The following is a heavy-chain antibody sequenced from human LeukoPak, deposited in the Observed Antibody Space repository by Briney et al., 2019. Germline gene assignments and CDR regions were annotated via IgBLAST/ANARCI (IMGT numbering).Heavy chain of an antibody. CDR1: GGSFSGYY. CDR2: INHSGST. D-gene: IGHD3-10*01. CDR3: ARGLALWFGEFYLDY. V-gene: IGHV4-34*01. Sequence: SETLSLTCAVYGGSFSGYYWSWLRQPPGKGLEWIGEINHSGSTNYNPSLKSRVTISVDTSKNQFSPKLSSVTAADTAVYYCARGLALWFGEFYLDYWGQGTLVTVSS. J-gene: IGHJ4*02.